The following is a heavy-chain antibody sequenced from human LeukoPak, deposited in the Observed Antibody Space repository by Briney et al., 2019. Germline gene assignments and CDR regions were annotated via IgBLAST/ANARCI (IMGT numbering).Heavy chain of an antibody. V-gene: IGHV3-53*01. CDR1: GFTVSSNY. J-gene: IGHJ6*03. D-gene: IGHD2-15*01. CDR3: ARARVAYYYYYMDV. Sequence: PGGSLRLSCAASGFTVSSNYMNWVRQAPGKGLEWMSVIYSGGSTYYADSVKGRFTISRDNSKNTLYLQMNSMRAEDTAVYYCARARVAYYYYYMDVWGKGTTVTISS. CDR2: IYSGGST.